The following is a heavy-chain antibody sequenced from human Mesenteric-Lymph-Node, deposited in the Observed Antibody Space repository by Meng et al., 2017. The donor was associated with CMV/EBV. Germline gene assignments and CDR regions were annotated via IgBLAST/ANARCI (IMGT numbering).Heavy chain of an antibody. V-gene: IGHV1-18*01. CDR3: ATTSIAARPRNYGMDV. CDR2: ISAYNGNT. D-gene: IGHD6-6*01. Sequence: ASVMVSCKASGYTFTSYGISWVRQAPGQGLEWMGWISAYNGNTNYAQKLQGRVTMTTDTSTSTAYMELRSLRSDDTAVYYCATTSIAARPRNYGMDVWGQGTTVTVSS. J-gene: IGHJ6*02. CDR1: GYTFTSYG.